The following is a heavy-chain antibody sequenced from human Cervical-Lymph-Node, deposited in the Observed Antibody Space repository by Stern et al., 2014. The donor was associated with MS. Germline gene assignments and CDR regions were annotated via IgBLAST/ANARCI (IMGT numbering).Heavy chain of an antibody. CDR2: FDPEHGET. D-gene: IGHD2-21*02. CDR3: ATHRGRVTYYYGMDV. CDR1: GYTLSEIS. J-gene: IGHJ6*02. V-gene: IGHV1-24*01. Sequence: VQLVQSGAEVKTPGASVKVSCKVSGYTLSEISMHWVRQAPGKGLEWMGGFDPEHGETLYAQKFQGRVTMAEDRSTDTAYMELSSLRSEDTAVYYCATHRGRVTYYYGMDVWGQGTTVTVSS.